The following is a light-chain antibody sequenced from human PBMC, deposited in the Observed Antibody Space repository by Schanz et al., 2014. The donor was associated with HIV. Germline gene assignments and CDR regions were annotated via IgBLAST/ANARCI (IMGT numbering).Light chain of an antibody. CDR1: SSNIGNNY. J-gene: IGLJ2*01. CDR3: ATWDTALRAVG. V-gene: IGLV1-51*01. Sequence: QSVLTQPPSVSAAAGQKVTISCSGSSSNIGNNYVSWYQQGPGTAPKLLIYDSDKRPSGIPDRVSGSKSATSATLAITGLQSGDGGDYYCATWDTALRAVGLGGGTRLTV. CDR2: DSD.